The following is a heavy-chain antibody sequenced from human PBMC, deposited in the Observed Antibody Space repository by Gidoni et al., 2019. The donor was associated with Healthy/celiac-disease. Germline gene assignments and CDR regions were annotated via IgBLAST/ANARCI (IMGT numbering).Heavy chain of an antibody. CDR3: AKSLRITMVRGVIVHYYYYYGMDV. CDR1: GFTFSSYA. Sequence: EVQLLESGGGLVQPGGSLRLSCAASGFTFSSYAMSWVRPAPGKGLEWVSAISGSGGSTYYADSVKGRFTISRDNSKNTLYLQMNSLRAEDTAVYYCAKSLRITMVRGVIVHYYYYYGMDVWGQGTTVTVSS. J-gene: IGHJ6*02. D-gene: IGHD3-10*01. CDR2: ISGSGGST. V-gene: IGHV3-23*01.